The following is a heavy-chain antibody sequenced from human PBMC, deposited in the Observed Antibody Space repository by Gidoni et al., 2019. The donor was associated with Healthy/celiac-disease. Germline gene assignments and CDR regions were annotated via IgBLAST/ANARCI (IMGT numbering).Heavy chain of an antibody. CDR3: ANTLVYYDFWSGYGDSDFDY. V-gene: IGHV3-23*04. J-gene: IGHJ4*02. Sequence: EVQPVESGGGLVTPGGSLRLSCAAPGFLFSSYSVSWVRQARGKGLEWVGAIGGSGGSTYDAGSVKGRFTISGDNSKNALYLQMNSLRAVGTAVYYCANTLVYYDFWSGYGDSDFDYWGQGTLVTVSS. D-gene: IGHD3-3*01. CDR1: GFLFSSYS. CDR2: IGGSGGST.